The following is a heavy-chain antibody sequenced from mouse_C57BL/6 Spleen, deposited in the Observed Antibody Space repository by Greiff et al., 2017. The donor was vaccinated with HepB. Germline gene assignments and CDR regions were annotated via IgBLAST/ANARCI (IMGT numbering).Heavy chain of an antibody. V-gene: IGHV7-3*01. CDR3: ARSANGDSYWYFDV. D-gene: IGHD4-1*01. CDR1: GFTFTDYY. Sequence: EVMLVESGGGLVQPGGSLSLSCAASGFTFTDYYMSWVRQPPGKALEWLGFIRNKANGYTTEYSASVKGRFTISRDNSQSILYLQMNALRAEASATYYCARSANGDSYWYFDVWGTGTTVTVSS. J-gene: IGHJ1*03. CDR2: IRNKANGYTT.